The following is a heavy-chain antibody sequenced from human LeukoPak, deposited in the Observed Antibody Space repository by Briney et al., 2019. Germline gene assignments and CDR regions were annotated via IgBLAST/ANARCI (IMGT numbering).Heavy chain of an antibody. CDR3: TRVGVAAGFPEYYFDY. V-gene: IGHV3-49*04. Sequence: GGSLRLSCTASGFTFGDYAMSWVRQAPGKGLEWVGFIRSKAYGGTTEYAASVKGRFTISRDDSKSIAYLQMSSLKTEDTAVYYCTRVGVAAGFPEYYFDYWGQGTLVTVSS. J-gene: IGHJ4*02. CDR1: GFTFGDYA. D-gene: IGHD6-13*01. CDR2: IRSKAYGGTT.